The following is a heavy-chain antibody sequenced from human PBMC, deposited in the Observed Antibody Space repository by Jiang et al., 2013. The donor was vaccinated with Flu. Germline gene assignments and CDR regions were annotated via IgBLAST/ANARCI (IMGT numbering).Heavy chain of an antibody. D-gene: IGHD2-21*02. CDR1: GGSFSGYY. Sequence: LLKPSETLSLTCAVYGGSFSGYYWSWIRQPPGKGLEWIGEINHSGSTNYNPSLKSRVTISVDTSKNQFSLKLSSVTAADTAVYYCARRGYCGGDCYPENWYFDLWGRGTLVTVSS. J-gene: IGHJ2*01. CDR3: ARRGYCGGDCYPENWYFDL. V-gene: IGHV4-34*01. CDR2: INHSGST.